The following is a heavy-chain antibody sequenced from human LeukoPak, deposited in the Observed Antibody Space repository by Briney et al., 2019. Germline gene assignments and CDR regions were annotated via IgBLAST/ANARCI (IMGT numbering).Heavy chain of an antibody. CDR2: INHSGST. CDR3: VRRRKSNEN. CDR1: GGSFSGYY. D-gene: IGHD1-14*01. Sequence: PSETLSLTCAVYGGSFSGYYWSWIRQPPGKGLEWIGEINHSGSTNYNPSLKSRVTISVDTSKNQFSLKLTSVAAADTAVYYCVRRRKSNENWGQGTLVNVFS. V-gene: IGHV4-34*01. J-gene: IGHJ4*02.